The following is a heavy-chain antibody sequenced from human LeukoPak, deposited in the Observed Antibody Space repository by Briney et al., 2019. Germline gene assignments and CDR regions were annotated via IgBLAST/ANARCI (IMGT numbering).Heavy chain of an antibody. V-gene: IGHV2-5*01. J-gene: IGHJ5*02. CDR1: GFSLSTSGVG. CDR2: IYWNDDK. CDR3: AHSYCSGGSCYSPQYNWFDP. D-gene: IGHD2-15*01. Sequence: SGPTLVNPTQTLTLTCTFSGFSLSTSGVGAGWIRQPPGKSLEWLALIYWNDDKRYSPSLKSRLTITKDTSKNQVVLTMTNMDPVDTATYYCAHSYCSGGSCYSPQYNWFDPWGQGTLVTVSS.